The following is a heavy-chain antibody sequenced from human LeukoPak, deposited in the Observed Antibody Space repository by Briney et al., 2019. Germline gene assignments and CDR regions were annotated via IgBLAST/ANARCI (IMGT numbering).Heavy chain of an antibody. CDR2: IYYSGST. J-gene: IGHJ4*02. V-gene: IGHV4-39*07. D-gene: IGHD2-2*01. Sequence: SETLSLTCTVSGGSISSSSYYWGWIHQPPGKGLEWIGSIYYSGSTYYNPSLKSRVTISVDTSKNQFSLKLSSVTAADTAVYYCARDLVGSSYVFDYWGQGTLVTVSS. CDR1: GGSISSSSYY. CDR3: ARDLVGSSYVFDY.